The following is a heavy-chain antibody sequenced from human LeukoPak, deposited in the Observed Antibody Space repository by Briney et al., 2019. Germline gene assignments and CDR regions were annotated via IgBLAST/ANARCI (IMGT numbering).Heavy chain of an antibody. Sequence: ASVKVSCKASGYTFTSYGISWVRQAPGQGLEWMGLINTDTGNPTYAQGFTGRFVFSLDTAVNTAYLQISSLTSEDTAVYYCAAGESGARMRYQDRVFLFWGQGALVTVSS. J-gene: IGHJ4*02. D-gene: IGHD3-9*01. CDR3: AAGESGARMRYQDRVFLF. CDR1: GYTFTSYG. V-gene: IGHV7-4-1*02. CDR2: INTDTGNP.